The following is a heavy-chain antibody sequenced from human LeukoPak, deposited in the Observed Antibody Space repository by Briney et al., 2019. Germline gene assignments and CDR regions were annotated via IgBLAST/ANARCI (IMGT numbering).Heavy chain of an antibody. CDR2: ISAYNGNT. D-gene: IGHD2-2*01. CDR1: GYTFTSYG. Sequence: WASVKVSCKASGYTFTSYGISWVRQAPGQGLEWMGWISAYNGNTNYAQKLQGRVTMTTDTSTSTAYMELRSLRSDDTAVYYCARDLNIVVVPAAFHYWGQGTLVTVSS. J-gene: IGHJ4*02. CDR3: ARDLNIVVVPAAFHY. V-gene: IGHV1-18*01.